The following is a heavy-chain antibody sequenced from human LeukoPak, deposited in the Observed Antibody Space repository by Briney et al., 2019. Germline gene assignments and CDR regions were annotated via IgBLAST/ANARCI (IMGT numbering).Heavy chain of an antibody. D-gene: IGHD6-13*01. J-gene: IGHJ5*02. V-gene: IGHV1-2*02. CDR1: GYTFTGYY. Sequence: GASVKVSCKASGYTFTGYYMHWVRQAPGQGLEWMGWINPNSGGTNYAQKFQGRVTMTRDTSISTAYMGLSRLRSDDTAVYYCARWSRIAAAGTGWFDPWGQGTLVTVSS. CDR2: INPNSGGT. CDR3: ARWSRIAAAGTGWFDP.